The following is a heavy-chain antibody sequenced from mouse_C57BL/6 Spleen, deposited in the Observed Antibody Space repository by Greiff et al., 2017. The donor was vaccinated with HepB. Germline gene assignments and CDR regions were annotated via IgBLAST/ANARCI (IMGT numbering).Heavy chain of an antibody. V-gene: IGHV5-4*03. D-gene: IGHD2-4*01. CDR1: GFTFSSYA. CDR2: ISDGGSYT. Sequence: EVNVVESGGGLVKPGGSLKLSCAASGFTFSSYAMSWVRQTPEKRLEWVATISDGGSYTYYPDNVKGRFTISRDNAKNNLYLQMSHLKSEDTAMYYCARAGDYDEGTVNYWGQGTTLTVSS. CDR3: ARAGDYDEGTVNY. J-gene: IGHJ2*01.